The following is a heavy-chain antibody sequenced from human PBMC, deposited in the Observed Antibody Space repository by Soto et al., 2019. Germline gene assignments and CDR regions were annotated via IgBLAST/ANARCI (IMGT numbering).Heavy chain of an antibody. CDR3: ARDSAEYCSGGSCSLGY. D-gene: IGHD2-15*01. CDR1: GFTFSRYA. J-gene: IGHJ4*02. CDR2: ISYDGSNK. V-gene: IGHV3-30-3*01. Sequence: GGSLRLSCAASGFTFSRYAMHWVRQAPGKGLEWMTVISYDGSNKYYADSVKGRFTISRDSSKNTIYLQMNSLRAEDTAVYYCARDSAEYCSGGSCSLGYWGQGTPVTVSS.